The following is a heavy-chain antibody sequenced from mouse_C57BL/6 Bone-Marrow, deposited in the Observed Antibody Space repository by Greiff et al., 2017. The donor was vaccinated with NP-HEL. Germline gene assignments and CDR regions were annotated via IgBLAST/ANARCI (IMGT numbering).Heavy chain of an antibody. CDR2: IYPRSGNT. Sequence: VQLQESGAELARPGASVKLSCKASGYTFTSYGISWVKQITGQGLEWIGEIYPRSGNTYYNEKFKGKATLTADKSSSTAYMELRSLTSEDSAVYFCARGVTYYAMDYWGQGTSVTVSS. V-gene: IGHV1-81*01. CDR3: ARGVTYYAMDY. CDR1: GYTFTSYG. J-gene: IGHJ4*01. D-gene: IGHD2-2*01.